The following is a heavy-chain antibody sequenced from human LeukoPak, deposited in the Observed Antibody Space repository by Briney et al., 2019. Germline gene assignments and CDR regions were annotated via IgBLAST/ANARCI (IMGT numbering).Heavy chain of an antibody. D-gene: IGHD3-16*01. Sequence: GTSLRLSCAASGFTFTSYNFHWVRQAPGKGLRWLGFISYDGNIKYEDSVKGRFTISRDNSKNTLYLQMNSLRAEDTAMYYCAKDDDWGRFNHWGQGTLVTVSS. CDR2: ISYDGNIK. J-gene: IGHJ1*01. V-gene: IGHV3-30*18. CDR1: GFTFTSYN. CDR3: AKDDDWGRFNH.